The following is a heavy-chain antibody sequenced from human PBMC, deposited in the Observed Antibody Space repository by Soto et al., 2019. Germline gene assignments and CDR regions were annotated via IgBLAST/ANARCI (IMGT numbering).Heavy chain of an antibody. CDR3: GTRPGGGGY. D-gene: IGHD3-10*01. J-gene: IGHJ4*02. CDR1: GFTVSNNY. CDR2: IYSGGYT. Sequence: EVQLVESGGGLIQPGGSLRLSCAVSGFTVSNNYMSWVRQAPGKGLEGVSVIYSGGYTAYGDSVKGRFTISRDNSKNPIILQKNSRGAADRAVFYWGTRPGGGGYWGQGTLVTVSS. V-gene: IGHV3-53*01.